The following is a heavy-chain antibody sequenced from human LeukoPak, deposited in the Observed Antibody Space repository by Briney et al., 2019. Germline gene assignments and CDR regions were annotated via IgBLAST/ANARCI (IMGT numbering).Heavy chain of an antibody. CDR1: GGSISSYY. V-gene: IGHV4-59*08. CDR2: IYYSGST. Sequence: SETLSLTCTVSGGSISSYYWSWIRQPPGKGLEWIGYIYYSGSTNYNPSLKSRVTISVDTSKNQFSLKLSSVTAADTAVYYCARSPSYDFWSGVRDFDYWGQGTLVTVSS. D-gene: IGHD3/OR15-3a*01. CDR3: ARSPSYDFWSGVRDFDY. J-gene: IGHJ4*02.